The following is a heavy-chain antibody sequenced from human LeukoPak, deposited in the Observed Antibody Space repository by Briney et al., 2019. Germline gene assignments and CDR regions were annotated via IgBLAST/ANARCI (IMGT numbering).Heavy chain of an antibody. J-gene: IGHJ6*02. CDR3: ARMGRRVSYTWYYYYGMDV. CDR2: INTQGDIT. D-gene: IGHD1-26*01. V-gene: IGHV1-46*01. Sequence: PSVKASCKTSGYTSTKYLIHWVRQAPDQGHEWMGTINTQGDITNYAQRFQGRITLTEDTSTSTVYMELSSLTSEDTAVYYCARMGRRVSYTWYYYYGMDVWGQGTMVTVSS. CDR1: GYTSTKYL.